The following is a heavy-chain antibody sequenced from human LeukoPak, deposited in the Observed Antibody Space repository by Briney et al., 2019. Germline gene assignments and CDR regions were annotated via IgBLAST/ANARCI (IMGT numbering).Heavy chain of an antibody. Sequence: GGSLRLSCAGSGFTFSRHGMNWVRQAPGKGLEWVSGISPSGDITYYADSVKGRFTISRDNAKNSLYLQMNSLRAEDTAVYYCASSRGSWPDYFDYWGQGTLVTVSS. V-gene: IGHV3-21*01. CDR2: ISPSGDIT. D-gene: IGHD6-13*01. J-gene: IGHJ4*02. CDR3: ASSRGSWPDYFDY. CDR1: GFTFSRHG.